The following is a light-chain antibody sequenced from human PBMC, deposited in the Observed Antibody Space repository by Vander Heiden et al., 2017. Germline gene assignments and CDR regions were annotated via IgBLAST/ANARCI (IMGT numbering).Light chain of an antibody. J-gene: IGLJ2*01. CDR2: GNS. CDR3: QSYDSSLSGVV. CDR1: NSNIGAGFD. V-gene: IGLV1-40*01. Sequence: QSVLPRPPPFSGTPGQRVTISCTGSNSNIGAGFDVHWYQQLPGTAPKLLIYGNSNRPSGVPDRFSGSRSGTSASLAITGLQAEDEADYYCQSYDSSLSGVVFGGGTKLTVL.